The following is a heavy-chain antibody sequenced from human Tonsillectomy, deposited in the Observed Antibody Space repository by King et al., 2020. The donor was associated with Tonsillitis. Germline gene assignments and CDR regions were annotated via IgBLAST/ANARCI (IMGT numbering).Heavy chain of an antibody. Sequence: VQLVESGGGVVQPGRSLRLSCAASGFPFSSDGMHWVRQAPGKGLEWVAVISYDETIKYYADSVKGRFTISRDTSKDTLYLQMNSLRAEDTAVYYCAKDLLVWHRMGAFHIWGQGTMVTVSS. J-gene: IGHJ3*02. CDR1: GFPFSSDG. D-gene: IGHD6-25*01. V-gene: IGHV3-30*18. CDR2: ISYDETIK. CDR3: AKDLLVWHRMGAFHI.